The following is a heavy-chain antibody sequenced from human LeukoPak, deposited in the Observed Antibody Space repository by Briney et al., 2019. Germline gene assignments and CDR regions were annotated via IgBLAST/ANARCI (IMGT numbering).Heavy chain of an antibody. V-gene: IGHV4-30-2*01. CDR3: ARSYGDYIFDY. Sequence: TLSLTCAVSGGSISSGGYSWSWIRQPPGKGLEWIGYIYHSGSTYYNPSLKSRVTISVDRSKNQFSLKLSSVTAADTAVYYCARSYGDYIFDYWGQGTLVTVSS. J-gene: IGHJ4*02. D-gene: IGHD4-17*01. CDR2: IYHSGST. CDR1: GGSISSGGYS.